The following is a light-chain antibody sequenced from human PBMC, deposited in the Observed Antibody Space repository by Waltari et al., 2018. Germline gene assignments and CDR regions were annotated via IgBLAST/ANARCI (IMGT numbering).Light chain of an antibody. CDR3: QQYNSYPWT. J-gene: IGKJ1*01. CDR2: KAS. CDR1: QAFGSW. Sequence: DIQLTQSPSSVSASVGDRVTITCRASQAFGSWLAWYQQKPGKAPKLLIYKASSLESGVPSRFSGSGSGTEFTLTISSLQPDDFATYYCQQYNSYPWTFGQGTKVEIK. V-gene: IGKV1-5*03.